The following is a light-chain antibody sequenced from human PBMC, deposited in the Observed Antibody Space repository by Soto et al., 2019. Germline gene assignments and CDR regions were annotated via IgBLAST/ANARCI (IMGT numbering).Light chain of an antibody. J-gene: IGKJ1*01. CDR1: QSVLYSSNNKNY. Sequence: DIVMTQSPDSLAVSLGERATINCKSSQSVLYSSNNKNYLAWYQQKPGQPPKLLIYWASTREYGVPDRFSGSGSRTDFTLTISSLQTEDVARYYCQQYHTTPWTFGQGTKVEIK. CDR3: QQYHTTPWT. V-gene: IGKV4-1*01. CDR2: WAS.